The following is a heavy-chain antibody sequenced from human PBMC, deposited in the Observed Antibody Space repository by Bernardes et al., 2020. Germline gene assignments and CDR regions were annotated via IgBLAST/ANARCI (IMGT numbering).Heavy chain of an antibody. J-gene: IGHJ4*02. CDR1: GGSISSGDYY. CDR3: AREVMTTISIDS. D-gene: IGHD4-4*01. CDR2: IYYNGNT. Sequence: SETLSLTCTVSGGSISSGDYYWSWIRQHPGRGLEWIGYIYYNGNTYYNPSLKSRVTISLDTSNNHFSLKLSSVTAADTAVYYCAREVMTTISIDSWGQGTLVTVSS. V-gene: IGHV4-31*03.